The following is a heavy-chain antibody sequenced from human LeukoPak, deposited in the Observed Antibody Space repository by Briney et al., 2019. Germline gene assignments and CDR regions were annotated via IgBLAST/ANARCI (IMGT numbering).Heavy chain of an antibody. V-gene: IGHV3-74*01. CDR3: ARGRPHGNDY. CDR1: GFTFSAFW. J-gene: IGHJ4*02. Sequence: GGSLRLSCAASGFTFSAFWMHWVRQAPGKGLVWVSRIASDGSSTTYADSVKGRFSISRDNAKNTLYLQMNSLRVEDTAVYYCARGRPHGNDYWGQGTLVTVSS. CDR2: IASDGSST. D-gene: IGHD4-23*01.